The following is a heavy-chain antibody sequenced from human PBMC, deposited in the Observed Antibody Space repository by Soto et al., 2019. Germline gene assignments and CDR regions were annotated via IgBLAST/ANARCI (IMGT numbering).Heavy chain of an antibody. J-gene: IGHJ4*02. CDR1: GGSVSSDSYY. D-gene: IGHD4-17*01. V-gene: IGHV4-61*01. Sequence: QVQLQESGPRLVQPSETLSLTCSVSGGSVSSDSYYWSWIRQPPGAGLEWIGYIYFSGTTNYNPSLESRVTILVDSSKNQFSLKLSSVTAADTAVYYCARSPDSGDYVDYWGQGTLVAASS. CDR2: IYFSGTT. CDR3: ARSPDSGDYVDY.